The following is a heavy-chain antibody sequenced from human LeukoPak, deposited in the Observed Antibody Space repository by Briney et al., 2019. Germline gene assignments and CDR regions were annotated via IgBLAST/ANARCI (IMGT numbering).Heavy chain of an antibody. J-gene: IGHJ4*02. CDR3: ARLFSGSYIFDY. V-gene: IGHV4-59*04. Sequence: SETLSLTCTVSGGSISSYYWSWIRQPPGKGLEWIGYIYYSGSTYYNPSLKSRVTISVDTSKNQFSLKLSSVTAADTAVYYCARLFSGSYIFDYWGQGTLVTVSS. CDR2: IYYSGST. CDR1: GGSISSYY. D-gene: IGHD1-26*01.